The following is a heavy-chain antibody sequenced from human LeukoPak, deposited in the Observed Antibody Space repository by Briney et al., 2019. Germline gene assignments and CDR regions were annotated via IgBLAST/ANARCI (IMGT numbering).Heavy chain of an antibody. CDR2: INPNSGGT. CDR1: GYTFTGYY. J-gene: IGHJ6*02. Sequence: GASVKVSCKASGYTFTGYYMHWVRQAPGQGLEWMGWINPNSGGTNYAQKFQGRVTMTRDTSISTAYIELSRLRSDDTAVYYCARGRAYSSGWYPWYYYYGMDVWGQGTTVTVSS. D-gene: IGHD6-19*01. V-gene: IGHV1-2*02. CDR3: ARGRAYSSGWYPWYYYYGMDV.